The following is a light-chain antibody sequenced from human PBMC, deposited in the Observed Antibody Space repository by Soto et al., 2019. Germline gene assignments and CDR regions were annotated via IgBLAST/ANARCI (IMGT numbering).Light chain of an antibody. Sequence: QPVLTQPVSVSGSPGQSITISCTGTSSDVGSYDYVSWYQHHPGKAPQLTIYDVTNRPSGVSDRFSGSKSGNTASLTISGLQAEDEGDYYCSSYTSSSTVVFGGGTKLTVL. CDR2: DVT. CDR1: SSDVGSYDY. V-gene: IGLV2-14*03. J-gene: IGLJ2*01. CDR3: SSYTSSSTVV.